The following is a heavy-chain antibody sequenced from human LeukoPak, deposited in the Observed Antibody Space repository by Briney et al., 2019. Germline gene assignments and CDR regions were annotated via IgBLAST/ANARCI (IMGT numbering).Heavy chain of an antibody. Sequence: PSETLSLTCSVSGESMTPYYWTWIRQSAGKGLEWLGRVFHTGQHNYNPSLKSRLSMSLDASRNLVSLTLTSVTAADTAIYYCARVSGYCSGGRCYGGQWFAPWGQGTLVIVSS. V-gene: IGHV4-4*07. D-gene: IGHD2-15*01. J-gene: IGHJ5*02. CDR1: GESMTPYY. CDR2: VFHTGQH. CDR3: ARVSGYCSGGRCYGGQWFAP.